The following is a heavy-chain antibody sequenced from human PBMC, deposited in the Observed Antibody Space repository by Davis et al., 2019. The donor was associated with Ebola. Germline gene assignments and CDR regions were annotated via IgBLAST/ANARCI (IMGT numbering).Heavy chain of an antibody. CDR1: GYTFTGYY. J-gene: IGHJ4*02. CDR2: INPNSGGT. D-gene: IGHD6-19*01. V-gene: IGHV1-2*02. CDR3: AREDSSGRYPNFDY. Sequence: ASVNVSCKASGYTFTGYYMHWVRQAPGQGLEWMGWINPNSGGTNYAQKFQGRVTMTRDTSISTAYMELRSLRSDDTAVYYCAREDSSGRYPNFDYWGQGTLVTVSS.